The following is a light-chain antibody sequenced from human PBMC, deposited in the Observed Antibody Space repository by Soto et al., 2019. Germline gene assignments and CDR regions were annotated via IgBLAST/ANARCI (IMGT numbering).Light chain of an antibody. CDR1: QTISSW. CDR2: DAS. V-gene: IGKV1-5*01. CDR3: QQYITFPYT. Sequence: DIQMTHSPSTLSASVGDRVTITCRASQTISSWLAWYQQKPGKAPDLLIYDASSLQDGVPSRFSGRGSGTEFTLTISSLQPDDFATYFCQQYITFPYTFGQGTK. J-gene: IGKJ2*01.